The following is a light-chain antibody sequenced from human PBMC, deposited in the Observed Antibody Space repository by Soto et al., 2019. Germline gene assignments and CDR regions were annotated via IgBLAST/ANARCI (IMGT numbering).Light chain of an antibody. CDR3: QQSHGIPYT. CDR2: AAS. Sequence: DIQMTQSPSSLSASVGDRVTITCRASQTISTYLNWYQQNPGKAPKLLIYAASTLQSGVPSRFRGSGSGTAFTLTISSLQPEDFATYYCQQSHGIPYTFGQGTKLEIK. CDR1: QTISTY. J-gene: IGKJ2*01. V-gene: IGKV1-39*01.